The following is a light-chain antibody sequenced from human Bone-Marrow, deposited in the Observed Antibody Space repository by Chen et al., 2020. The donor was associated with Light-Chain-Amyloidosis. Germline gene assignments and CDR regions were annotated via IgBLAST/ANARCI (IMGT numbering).Light chain of an antibody. Sequence: SYVLTPPSSVSVAPGQTATIACGGNNIGSTSVHWYQQTPGQAPRLVVYDDSVRPSGIPERLSGSNSGNTATLTISRVEAGDEADYYCQVWDRSSDRPVFGGGTKLTVL. CDR2: DDS. CDR1: NIGSTS. J-gene: IGLJ3*02. V-gene: IGLV3-21*02. CDR3: QVWDRSSDRPV.